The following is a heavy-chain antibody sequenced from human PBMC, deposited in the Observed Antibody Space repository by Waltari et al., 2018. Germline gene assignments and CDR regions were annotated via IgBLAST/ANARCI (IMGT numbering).Heavy chain of an antibody. CDR1: GFTFSNYW. J-gene: IGHJ4*02. V-gene: IGHV3-74*01. CDR3: AKIMVGGDFDS. D-gene: IGHD2-8*01. CDR2: ISGDGTNR. Sequence: EVQLVESGGGLVQPGGSLRLSCVASGFTFSNYWIPWVRQAPGKGLVWVSRISGDGTNRDYAESVEGRFTVSRDNAKNTLYLQMNSLRAEDTAMYYCAKIMVGGDFDSWGQGTQVTVSS.